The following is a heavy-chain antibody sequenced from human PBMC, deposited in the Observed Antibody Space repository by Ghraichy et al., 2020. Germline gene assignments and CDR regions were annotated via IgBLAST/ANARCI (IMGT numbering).Heavy chain of an antibody. Sequence: ASVKVSCKASGYTFTIYGISWVRQAPGQGLEWMGWISGYNGNTNYAQKFQGRVTMTADTSTSTAYMELRSLRSDDTAVYYCARVEYYDILTGYSRGMDVWGQGTTVTVSS. D-gene: IGHD3-9*01. J-gene: IGHJ6*02. CDR1: GYTFTIYG. V-gene: IGHV1-18*04. CDR3: ARVEYYDILTGYSRGMDV. CDR2: ISGYNGNT.